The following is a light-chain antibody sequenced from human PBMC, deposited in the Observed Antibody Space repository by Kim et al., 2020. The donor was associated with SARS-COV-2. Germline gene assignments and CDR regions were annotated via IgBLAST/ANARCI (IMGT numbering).Light chain of an antibody. V-gene: IGLV7-46*01. CDR3: LLTYSDVRKT. CDR2: NTN. J-gene: IGLJ2*01. CDR1: TGTRANDHY. Sequence: GGTGTLTCGSSTGTRANDHYPYWFQQKPGQAPRALIYNTNHRYSWTPARFSGSRLGGKAALTLSGAQPEDEADYYCLLTYSDVRKTFGGGTQLTVL.